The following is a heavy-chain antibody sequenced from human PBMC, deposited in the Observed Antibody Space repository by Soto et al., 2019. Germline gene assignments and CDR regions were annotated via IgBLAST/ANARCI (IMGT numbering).Heavy chain of an antibody. V-gene: IGHV3-21*01. J-gene: IGHJ4*02. Sequence: PGGSLRLSCAASGFTFSSYSMNWVRQAPGKGLEWVSSISSSSSYIYYADSVKGRFTISRDNAKNSLYLQMNSLRAEDTAVYYCARDWINTYYYDSSGSPFDYWGQGTLVTVSS. CDR1: GFTFSSYS. D-gene: IGHD3-22*01. CDR3: ARDWINTYYYDSSGSPFDY. CDR2: ISSSSSYI.